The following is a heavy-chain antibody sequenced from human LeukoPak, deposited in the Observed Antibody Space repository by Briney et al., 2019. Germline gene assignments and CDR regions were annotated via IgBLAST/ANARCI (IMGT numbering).Heavy chain of an antibody. CDR3: ARSEPDYWYFDL. D-gene: IGHD1-14*01. CDR1: GFTFSPYG. J-gene: IGHJ2*01. CDR2: ISTTSGTI. Sequence: GGSLRLSCAASGFTFSPYGMNWVRQAPGKGLEWLSYISTTSGTIHYADSVKGRFTISRDNSKNTLYLQMNSLRAEDTAVYYCARSEPDYWYFDLWGRGTLVTVSS. V-gene: IGHV3-48*01.